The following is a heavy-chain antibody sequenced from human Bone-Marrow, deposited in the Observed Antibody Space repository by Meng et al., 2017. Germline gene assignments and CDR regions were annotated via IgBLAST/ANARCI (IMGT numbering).Heavy chain of an antibody. Sequence: QVQLQQWGAGLLKPSETLSLTCTVSVGPISRTGTCGGWIRQPPGKGLEWIGSQCHADDTYYNPSLMGRVTISVDTSKNQVSLKLTSVTAADTSIYYCARHTFSGNPGGIDSWGQGILVTVSS. CDR2: QCHADDT. D-gene: IGHD4-23*01. CDR1: VGPISRTGTC. CDR3: ARHTFSGNPGGIDS. V-gene: IGHV4-39*01. J-gene: IGHJ4*02.